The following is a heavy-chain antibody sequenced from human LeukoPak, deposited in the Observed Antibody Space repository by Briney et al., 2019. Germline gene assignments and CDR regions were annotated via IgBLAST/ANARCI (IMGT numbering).Heavy chain of an antibody. CDR2: ISAYNGNT. CDR1: GYTFTSYA. Sequence: ASVKVSCKASGYTFTSYAITWVRQAPGQGLVCMGWISAYNGNTNHSQKLQGRVTMTTDTYTTTAYMELRSLRSDDTAIYYCVRDRGSYRPIDYWGQGTLVTVSS. V-gene: IGHV1-18*01. D-gene: IGHD1-26*01. J-gene: IGHJ4*02. CDR3: VRDRGSYRPIDY.